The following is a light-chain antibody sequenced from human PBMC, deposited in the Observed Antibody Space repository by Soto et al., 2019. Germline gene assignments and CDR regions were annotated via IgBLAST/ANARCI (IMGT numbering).Light chain of an antibody. Sequence: DIQMTQSPSSLSASVGDRVTITYRASQSISSYLNWYQQKPGKAPKLLIYAASSLQSGVPSRFSGSGSGTDFNLTISSLQPDDFATYYCQQSYSTLLTFGGGTKVEIK. CDR1: QSISSY. CDR2: AAS. J-gene: IGKJ4*01. CDR3: QQSYSTLLT. V-gene: IGKV1-39*01.